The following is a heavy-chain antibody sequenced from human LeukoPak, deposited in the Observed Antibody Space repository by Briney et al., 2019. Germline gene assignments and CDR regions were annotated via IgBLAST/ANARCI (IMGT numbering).Heavy chain of an antibody. CDR3: ARDRFGYSSSSPAPDY. Sequence: ASVTVSCTASTYTFITYGVAWVRQAPGQGLEWMGWIGPNNGNTNYAQKLQGRVTMTTDTSTSTAYMELRSLRSDDTAVYYCARDRFGYSSSSPAPDYWGQGTLVTVSS. D-gene: IGHD6-6*01. J-gene: IGHJ4*02. CDR2: IGPNNGNT. V-gene: IGHV1-18*01. CDR1: TYTFITYG.